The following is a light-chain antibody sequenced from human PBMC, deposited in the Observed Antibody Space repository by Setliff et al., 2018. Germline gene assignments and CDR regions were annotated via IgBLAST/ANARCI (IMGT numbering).Light chain of an antibody. V-gene: IGLV2-11*01. CDR1: SSDVGGYNY. CDR3: CSYAGICPSLYV. Sequence: QSVLTQPRSVSGSPGQSVAISCTGTSSDVGGYNYVSWYQQHPGKAPKLIIYDVSKRPSGVPDRFSGSKSANTASLTISGLQGEDEADYYCCSYAGICPSLYVFGGGTKVTVL. CDR2: DVS. J-gene: IGLJ1*01.